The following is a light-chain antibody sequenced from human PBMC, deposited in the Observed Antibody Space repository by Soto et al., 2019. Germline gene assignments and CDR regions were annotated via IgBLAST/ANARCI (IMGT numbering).Light chain of an antibody. V-gene: IGKV3-15*01. CDR3: QQYRSWPRT. CDR2: GAS. J-gene: IGKJ1*01. Sequence: IVMTQSPSTLSVSPGERVILSWRASQSVDISLAWYQQKPGQAPRLLIYGASTRATDMPGTFSGRGSGTEFTLTITSLRPEDFGVYYCQQYRSWPRTFGQGTKVDIK. CDR1: QSVDIS.